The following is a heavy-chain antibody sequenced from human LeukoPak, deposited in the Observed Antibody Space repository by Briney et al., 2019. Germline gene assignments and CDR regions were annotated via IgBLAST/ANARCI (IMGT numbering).Heavy chain of an antibody. CDR3: ASQYTSSRIFDD. CDR1: GFTFSSYS. CDR2: ISSSSTYI. Sequence: GGSLRLSCAASGFTFSSYSMNWVRQAPGKGREWVSSISSSSTYIYYADSVKGRFTVSRDNAKNSLYLQMNSLSAEDTAVSFCASQYTSSRIFDDWGQGTLVTVSS. J-gene: IGHJ4*02. D-gene: IGHD6-13*01. V-gene: IGHV3-21*01.